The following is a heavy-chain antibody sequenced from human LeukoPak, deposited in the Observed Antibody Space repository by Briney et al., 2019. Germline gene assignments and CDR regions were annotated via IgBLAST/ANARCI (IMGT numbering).Heavy chain of an antibody. CDR2: MNPNSGNT. CDR1: GYTFTSYD. V-gene: IGHV1-8*01. CDR3: ARRDYSPSMIVVVITDYYYYGMDV. J-gene: IGHJ6*02. D-gene: IGHD3-22*01. Sequence: RPSVRLSCTASGYTFTSYDINWVRRATGQGLEWMGWMNPNSGNTGYAQTFQGRVTMTRNTSISTAYREVSSLRSEDTTVYYCARRDYSPSMIVVVITDYYYYGMDVSGQGATVTVSS.